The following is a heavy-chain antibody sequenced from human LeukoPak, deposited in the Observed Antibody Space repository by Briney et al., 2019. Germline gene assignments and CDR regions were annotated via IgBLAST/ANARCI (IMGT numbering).Heavy chain of an antibody. CDR3: AKGNRGRVVTNCFDY. CDR2: ISGSGGST. CDR1: GFTFSSYA. V-gene: IGHV3-23*01. D-gene: IGHD3-3*01. Sequence: GGSLRLSCAASGFTFSSYAMSWVRQAPGKGLEWVSAISGSGGSTYYADSVKGRFTISRDNSKNTLYLQMNSLRAEDTAVYYCAKGNRGRVVTNCFDYWGQGTLVTVSS. J-gene: IGHJ4*02.